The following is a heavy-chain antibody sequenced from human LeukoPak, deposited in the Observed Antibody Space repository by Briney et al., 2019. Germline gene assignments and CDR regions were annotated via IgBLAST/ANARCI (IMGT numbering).Heavy chain of an antibody. CDR1: GGSISRGRYY. D-gene: IGHD3-10*01. J-gene: IGHJ4*02. V-gene: IGHV4-61*02. Sequence: PSETLSLTCVVSGGSISRGRYYWNWIRQPAGKGLEWMGRIYNSGSTNYNPSLKSRVTISVDTSRNQLSLQLTSVTAADTAVYYCARQTFGVLYFDSWGQGTLVIVSS. CDR2: IYNSGST. CDR3: ARQTFGVLYFDS.